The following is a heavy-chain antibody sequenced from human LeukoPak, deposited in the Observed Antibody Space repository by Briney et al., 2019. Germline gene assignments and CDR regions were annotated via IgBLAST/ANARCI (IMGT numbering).Heavy chain of an antibody. D-gene: IGHD4-11*01. V-gene: IGHV3-11*04. CDR2: ISRSGSTI. Sequence: GGSLRLSCAASGFTFSDYYMSWIRQAPGKGLEWVSYISRSGSTIYYADSVKGRFTISRDHAKNSLYLQMNSLRAEDTAVYYCARGTPTTRDFDYWGLGTLVTVSS. CDR1: GFTFSDYY. CDR3: ARGTPTTRDFDY. J-gene: IGHJ4*02.